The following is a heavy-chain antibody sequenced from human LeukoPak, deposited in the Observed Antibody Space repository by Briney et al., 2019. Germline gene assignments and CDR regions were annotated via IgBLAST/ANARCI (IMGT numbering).Heavy chain of an antibody. Sequence: LILSCAASGFTFSSYGMQWVRHAAGRGLGWVAVISYDGSNKYYADSVKGRFTISRDNSKNTLYLQMNSLRTEDTAVYYCAKDDSAGRYYCGMDVWGKGTTVTVSS. CDR1: GFTFSSYG. D-gene: IGHD1-26*01. CDR3: AKDDSAGRYYCGMDV. J-gene: IGHJ6*04. CDR2: ISYDGSNK. V-gene: IGHV3-30*18.